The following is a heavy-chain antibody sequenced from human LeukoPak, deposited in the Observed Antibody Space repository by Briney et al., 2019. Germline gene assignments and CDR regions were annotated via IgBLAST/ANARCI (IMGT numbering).Heavy chain of an antibody. Sequence: GGSLRLSCAASGFSFNDYWMTWVREAPGKGLEWVAHIKQDGSEKYYVDSLKGRFTISRDNAKNSLFLQMNSLRAEDTAVYYCVRDCSSASLSSGCYYAMDVWGKGTTVTVSS. CDR1: GFSFNDYW. V-gene: IGHV3-7*03. D-gene: IGHD2-2*01. CDR3: VRDCSSASLSSGCYYAMDV. CDR2: IKQDGSEK. J-gene: IGHJ6*04.